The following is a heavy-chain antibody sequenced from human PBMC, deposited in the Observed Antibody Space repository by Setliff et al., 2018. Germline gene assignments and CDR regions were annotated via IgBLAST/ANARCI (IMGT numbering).Heavy chain of an antibody. CDR2: IYSSGST. CDR1: GGSISSSY. Sequence: PSETLSLTCTDSGGSISSSYWSWIRQPPGKGLEWIGYIYSSGSTNNNPSLKSRATISVDTSKNQFSLKLSSVTAADTAVYYCARAAKYDSSGYYGFWFDPWGQGTLVTVSS. CDR3: ARAAKYDSSGYYGFWFDP. D-gene: IGHD3-22*01. J-gene: IGHJ5*02. V-gene: IGHV4-59*01.